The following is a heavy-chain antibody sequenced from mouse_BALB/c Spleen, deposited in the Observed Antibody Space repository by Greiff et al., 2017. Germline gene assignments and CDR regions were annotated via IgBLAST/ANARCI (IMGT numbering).Heavy chain of an antibody. J-gene: IGHJ3*01. CDR2: IYPGNGDT. Sequence: QVQLQQPGAELVKPGASVKMSCKASGYTFTSYNMHWVKQTPGQGLEWIGAIYPGNGDTSYNQKFKGKATLTADKSSSTAYMQLSSLTSEDSAVYYCARERSAWFAYWGQGTLVTVSA. V-gene: IGHV1-12*01. CDR1: GYTFTSYN. CDR3: ARERSAWFAY.